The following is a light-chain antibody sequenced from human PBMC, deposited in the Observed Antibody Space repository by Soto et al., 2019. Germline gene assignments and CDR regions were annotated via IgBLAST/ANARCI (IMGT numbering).Light chain of an antibody. V-gene: IGLV2-14*01. Sequence: QSVLTQPASVSGSPGQSITISCTGTSSDVGGYNYVSWYQQHPGKAPKLMIYDVTDRPSGISNRFSGSKSGYTASLTTSGLQAEDEADYYCSSHTTSSTLVFGGGTKLTVL. CDR2: DVT. CDR3: SSHTTSSTLV. CDR1: SSDVGGYNY. J-gene: IGLJ2*01.